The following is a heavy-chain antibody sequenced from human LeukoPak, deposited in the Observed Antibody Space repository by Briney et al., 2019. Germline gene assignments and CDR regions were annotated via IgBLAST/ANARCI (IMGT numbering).Heavy chain of an antibody. J-gene: IGHJ4*02. D-gene: IGHD5-12*01. CDR2: ISGDGGGT. CDR3: ARGGYIGD. V-gene: IGHV3-23*01. CDR1: GFTFSNWA. Sequence: GGSLRLSCAASGFTFSNWAITWVRQAPGMGLEWVSSISGDGGGTYYADSVKGRFTISRDNSKNTLYLQMNSLRAEDTAVYYCARGGYIGDWGQGTLVTVSS.